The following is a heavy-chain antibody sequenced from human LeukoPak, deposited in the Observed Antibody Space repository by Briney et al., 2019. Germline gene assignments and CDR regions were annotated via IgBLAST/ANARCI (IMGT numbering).Heavy chain of an antibody. D-gene: IGHD6-19*01. CDR1: GYTFTSYA. CDR2: INAGNGNT. Sequence: ASVKVSCKASGYTFTSYAMHWVRQAPGQRLEWMGWINAGNGNTKYSQKFQGRVTITRDTSASTAYMELSSLRSEDTAVYYCARVDSSGWTGGMDVWGQGTTVTVSS. J-gene: IGHJ6*02. CDR3: ARVDSSGWTGGMDV. V-gene: IGHV1-3*01.